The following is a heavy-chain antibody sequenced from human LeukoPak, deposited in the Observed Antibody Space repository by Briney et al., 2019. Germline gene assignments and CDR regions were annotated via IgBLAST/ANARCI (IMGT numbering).Heavy chain of an antibody. D-gene: IGHD2-2*01. CDR1: GYTFTGYY. CDR3: AREFPGSAAIGY. CDR2: INPNSGGT. Sequence: ALVKVSCKASGYTFTGYYMHWVRQAPGQGLEWMGWINPNSGGTNYAQKFQGRVTMTRDTSISTAYMELSRLRSDDTAVYYCAREFPGSAAIGYWGQGTLVTVSS. J-gene: IGHJ4*02. V-gene: IGHV1-2*02.